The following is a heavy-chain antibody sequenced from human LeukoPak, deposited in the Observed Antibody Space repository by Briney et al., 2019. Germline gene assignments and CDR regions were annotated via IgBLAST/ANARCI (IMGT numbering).Heavy chain of an antibody. CDR2: IYYSGRT. V-gene: IGHV4-59*01. CDR3: ARDGGTSGYFDY. D-gene: IGHD4-23*01. CDR1: GGSIRSYY. Sequence: SETLSLTCTVSGGSIRSYYWSWIRQPPGKGLDWIGYIYYSGRTNYNASLQSRVTISVDTSKNQFSLKLSSVTAADTAVYYCARDGGTSGYFDYWGQGTLVTVSS. J-gene: IGHJ4*02.